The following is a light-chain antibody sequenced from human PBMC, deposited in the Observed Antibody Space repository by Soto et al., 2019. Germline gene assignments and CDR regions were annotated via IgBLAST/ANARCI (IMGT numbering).Light chain of an antibody. CDR1: QSLLHSNGYNY. V-gene: IGKV2-28*01. Sequence: DIVMTQSPLSLPVTPGEPASISCRSSQSLLHSNGYNYLDWYLQKPGQSPQLLIYLGSNRASGVPAMLRGIGSGTDFRLTSSRVEAVYVGGYYCMQALQTPWTLFPGTKVEIK. J-gene: IGKJ1*01. CDR2: LGS. CDR3: MQALQTPWT.